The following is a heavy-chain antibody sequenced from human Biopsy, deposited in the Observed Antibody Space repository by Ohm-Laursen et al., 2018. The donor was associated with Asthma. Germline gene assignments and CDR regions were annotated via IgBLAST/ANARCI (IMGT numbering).Heavy chain of an antibody. Sequence: SLRLSCAASGFTFSSYAMHWVRQAPGKGLEWVAVISYDGSNKYYADSVKGRFTISRDNSKNTLYLQMNSLRAEDTAVYYCAKDKRYSGSYFDYWGQGTLVTVSS. CDR1: GFTFSSYA. CDR3: AKDKRYSGSYFDY. CDR2: ISYDGSNK. J-gene: IGHJ4*02. D-gene: IGHD1-26*01. V-gene: IGHV3-30-3*01.